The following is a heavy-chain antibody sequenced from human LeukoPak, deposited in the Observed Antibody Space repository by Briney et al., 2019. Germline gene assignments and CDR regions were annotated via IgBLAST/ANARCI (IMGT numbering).Heavy chain of an antibody. J-gene: IGHJ4*02. CDR3: ARQHCSGDSCYLYYFDY. D-gene: IGHD2-15*01. Sequence: GASLKISCKGSGYSFTSYWIGWVRQMPGKGLEWMGIIYPGDSDTRYSPSFQGQVTISADKSISTAYLQWSSLKASDTAMYYCARQHCSGDSCYLYYFDYWGQGTLVTVSS. CDR1: GYSFTSYW. CDR2: IYPGDSDT. V-gene: IGHV5-51*01.